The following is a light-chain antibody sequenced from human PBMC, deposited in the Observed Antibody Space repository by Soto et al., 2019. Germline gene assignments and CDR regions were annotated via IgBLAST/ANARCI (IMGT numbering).Light chain of an antibody. J-gene: IGKJ1*01. V-gene: IGKV1-5*01. Sequence: DIQMTNSPSTLSASAGDIVTITCRASQSISSWLAWYQQKPGKAPKLLIYDASSLESGVPSRFSGSGSGTEFTLTISSLQPDHFATYYCQQSGTFGQATKVDIK. CDR1: QSISSW. CDR2: DAS. CDR3: QQSGT.